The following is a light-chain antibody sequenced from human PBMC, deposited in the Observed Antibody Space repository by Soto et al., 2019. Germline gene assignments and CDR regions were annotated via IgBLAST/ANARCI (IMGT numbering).Light chain of an antibody. J-gene: IGKJ1*01. V-gene: IGKV3-20*01. CDR1: QSISSDC. CDR2: GAS. CDR3: QRYDSYSWT. Sequence: EIVMTQSPSTLSVSPGESATLSCRASQSISSDCLAWYHQKPGQAPRLLIYGASSRATGIPDRFSGSGSGTDFTLTISSLQPEDFAVYYCQRYDSYSWTFGQGTKVDIK.